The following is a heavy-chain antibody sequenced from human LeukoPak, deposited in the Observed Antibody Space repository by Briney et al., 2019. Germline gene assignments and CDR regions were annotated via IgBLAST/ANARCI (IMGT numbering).Heavy chain of an antibody. CDR2: ISSSSSYI. D-gene: IGHD2-2*01. J-gene: IGHJ6*03. CDR3: ARDGSEVWSLSNYYYYYYMDV. CDR1: GFTFSIYS. Sequence: PGGSLRLSCAASGFTFSIYSMNWVRQAPGKGLEWVSSISSSSSYIYYADSVKGRFTISRDNAKNSLYLQMNSLRAEDTAVYYCARDGSEVWSLSNYYYYYYMDVWGKGTPVTVSS. V-gene: IGHV3-21*01.